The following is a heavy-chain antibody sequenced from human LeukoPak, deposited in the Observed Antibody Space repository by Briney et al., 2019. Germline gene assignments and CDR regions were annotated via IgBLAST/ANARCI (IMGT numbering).Heavy chain of an antibody. CDR2: INLDGNGG. CDR1: GFFFSNYW. Sequence: GGSLRLSCAASGFFFSNYWMSWVRQAQGKGLEWVANINLDGNGGFYVDSVKGRFTISRDNAKNSLYLQMNSLRDEDTAVYYCARGGSGYSYGKIDSWGQGILVTVSS. J-gene: IGHJ4*02. V-gene: IGHV3-7*01. D-gene: IGHD5-18*01. CDR3: ARGGSGYSYGKIDS.